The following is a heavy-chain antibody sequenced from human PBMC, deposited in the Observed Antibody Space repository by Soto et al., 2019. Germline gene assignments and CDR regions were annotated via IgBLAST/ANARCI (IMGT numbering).Heavy chain of an antibody. J-gene: IGHJ4*02. CDR3: AKVVEGGWYYFDY. CDR1: GFTFSTYA. V-gene: IGHV3-23*01. Sequence: EVQLLESGGGLVQPGGSLTLSCAASGFTFSTYAMTWVRQAPGKGLEWVSTISDSNGSTYYADSVKGWFTISRDNSKNTVYLQMNSLGAEDTAVYYCAKVVEGGWYYFDYWGQGTVVTVSS. D-gene: IGHD2-15*01. CDR2: ISDSNGST.